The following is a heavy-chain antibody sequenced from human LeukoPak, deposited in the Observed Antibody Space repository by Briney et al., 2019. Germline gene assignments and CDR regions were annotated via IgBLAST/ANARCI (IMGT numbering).Heavy chain of an antibody. Sequence: ASVKVSCKASGYTFTGYYMHWVRQAPGQGLEWMGWINPNSGGTNYAQKFQGRVTMTRDTSISTAYMELSRLRSDDTAVYYCATDTPLDYYDSSGYYRYWGQGTLVTVSS. CDR3: ATDTPLDYYDSSGYYRY. V-gene: IGHV1-2*02. J-gene: IGHJ4*02. CDR2: INPNSGGT. D-gene: IGHD3-22*01. CDR1: GYTFTGYY.